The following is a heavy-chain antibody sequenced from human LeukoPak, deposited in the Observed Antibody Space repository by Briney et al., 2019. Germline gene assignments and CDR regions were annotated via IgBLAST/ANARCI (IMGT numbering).Heavy chain of an antibody. CDR3: AKDGRTPYYFDY. D-gene: IGHD2-15*01. J-gene: IGHJ4*02. CDR2: ISGSGGGT. Sequence: GGSLRLSCAASGFSVSSNSMSWVRQAPGKGLEWVSVISGSGGGTYYADSVKGRFTIYRDNSKNTLYLQMSSLRAEDTAVYYCAKDGRTPYYFDYWGQGTLVTVSS. CDR1: GFSVSSNS. V-gene: IGHV3-23*01.